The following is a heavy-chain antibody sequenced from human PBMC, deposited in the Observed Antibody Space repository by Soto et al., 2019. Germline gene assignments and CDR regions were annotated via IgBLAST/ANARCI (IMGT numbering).Heavy chain of an antibody. CDR2: ISAYNGNT. CDR3: ARDKVLSGYQYYYYYGMDV. V-gene: IGHV1-18*01. CDR1: GYTFTSYG. J-gene: IGHJ6*02. Sequence: ASVKVSCKASGYTFTSYGISWVRQAPGQGLEWMGWISAYNGNTNYAQKLQGRVTMTTDTSTSTAYMELRGLRSDDTAVYYCARDKVLSGYQYYYYYGMDVWGQGTTVTVSS. D-gene: IGHD3-22*01.